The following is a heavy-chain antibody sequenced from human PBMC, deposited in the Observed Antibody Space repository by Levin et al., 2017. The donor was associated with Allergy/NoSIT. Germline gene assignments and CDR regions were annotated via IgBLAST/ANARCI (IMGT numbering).Heavy chain of an antibody. D-gene: IGHD6-19*01. Sequence: GESLKISCKGFGYSFTSHWTGWARQMPGRGLEWMGIIYPGDSDTRYSPSFQGQVTISADKSIGAAYLQWSSLKASDTAMYYCARGYPDSTGWYIDQWGQGTLVTVSS. CDR1: GYSFTSHW. CDR2: IYPGDSDT. CDR3: ARGYPDSTGWYIDQ. V-gene: IGHV5-51*01. J-gene: IGHJ4*02.